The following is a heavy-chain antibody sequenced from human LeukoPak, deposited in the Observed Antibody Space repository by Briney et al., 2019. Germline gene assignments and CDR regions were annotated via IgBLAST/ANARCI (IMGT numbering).Heavy chain of an antibody. CDR1: GFTFSSYW. J-gene: IGHJ5*02. CDR3: VRDRPHNWFDP. V-gene: IGHV3-74*01. D-gene: IGHD1-14*01. Sequence: GGSLRLSCAASGFTFSSYWMHWVRQVPGKGLEWVSRINNDGSSITYADSVRGRFTTSRDNAKNMVYLQMNSLRPEDTAVYYCVRDRPHNWFDPWGQGTLVAVSA. CDR2: INNDGSSI.